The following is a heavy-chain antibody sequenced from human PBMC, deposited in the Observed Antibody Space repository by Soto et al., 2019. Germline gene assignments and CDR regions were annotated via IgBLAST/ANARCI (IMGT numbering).Heavy chain of an antibody. V-gene: IGHV1-3*01. D-gene: IGHD3-16*02. CDR2: INAGNGNT. J-gene: IGHJ6*02. Sequence: ASVKVSCKASGYTFTSYAMHWVRQAPGQRLEWMGWINAGNGNTKYSQKFQGRVTITRVTSASTAYMELSSLRSEDTAVYYCARRFMTTFGGVIVTHYGMDVWGQGTTVTVSS. CDR1: GYTFTSYA. CDR3: ARRFMTTFGGVIVTHYGMDV.